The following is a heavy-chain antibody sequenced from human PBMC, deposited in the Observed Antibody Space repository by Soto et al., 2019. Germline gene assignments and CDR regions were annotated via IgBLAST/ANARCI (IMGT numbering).Heavy chain of an antibody. CDR2: IIPILGIA. J-gene: IGHJ3*02. CDR1: GGTFSSYT. CDR3: ARAYYYDSSGYPNDAFDI. D-gene: IGHD3-22*01. V-gene: IGHV1-69*02. Sequence: SVKVSCKASGGTFSSYTISWVRQAPGQGLEWMGRIIPILGIANYAQKFQGRVTITADKSTSTAYMELSSLRSEDTAVYYCARAYYYDSSGYPNDAFDISGQGTMVTVSS.